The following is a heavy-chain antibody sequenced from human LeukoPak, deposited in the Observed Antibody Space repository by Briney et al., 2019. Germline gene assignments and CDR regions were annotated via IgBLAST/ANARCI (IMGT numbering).Heavy chain of an antibody. V-gene: IGHV1-69*01. CDR3: AREAPVAGPLDYYGMDV. J-gene: IGHJ6*02. Sequence: SVKVSCKASGGTFSSYAISWVRQAPGQGLKWMGGIIPIFGTANYAQKFQGRVTITADESTSTAYMELSSLRSEDTAVYYCAREAPVAGPLDYYGMDVWGQGTTVTVSS. D-gene: IGHD6-19*01. CDR2: IIPIFGTA. CDR1: GGTFSSYA.